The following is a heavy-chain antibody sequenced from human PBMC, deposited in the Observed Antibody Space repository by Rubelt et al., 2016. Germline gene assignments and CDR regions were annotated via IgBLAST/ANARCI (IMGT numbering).Heavy chain of an antibody. CDR2: IYYSGST. Sequence: QVQLQESGPGLVKPSETLSLTCTVSGGSITSYYWSWIRQPPGKGLAWIGYIYYSGSTNYHPSLTSRVTISVDTSRNQFSLSRNLVTAADTAVYDWARLHPEDWYVDLWGRGTLVTVSS. D-gene: IGHD2-15*01. CDR1: GGSITSYY. V-gene: IGHV4-59*08. CDR3: ARLHPEDWYVDL. J-gene: IGHJ2*01.